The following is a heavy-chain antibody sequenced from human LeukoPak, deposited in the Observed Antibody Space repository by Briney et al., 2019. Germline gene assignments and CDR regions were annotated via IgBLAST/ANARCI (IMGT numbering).Heavy chain of an antibody. Sequence: GGSLRLSCAASGFTVSTYAMSWVRQAPGKGLEWVGRIKSKTDGGSTDYAAPVKGRFTISRDDSKNTLYLQMNSLKTEDTAVYYCTTGAAAGFDYWGQGTLVTVSS. CDR2: IKSKTDGGST. CDR3: TTGAAAGFDY. J-gene: IGHJ4*02. CDR1: GFTVSTYA. V-gene: IGHV3-15*01. D-gene: IGHD6-13*01.